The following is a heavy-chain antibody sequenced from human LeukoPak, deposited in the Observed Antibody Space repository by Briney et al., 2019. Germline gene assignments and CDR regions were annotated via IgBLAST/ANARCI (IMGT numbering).Heavy chain of an antibody. CDR3: ARSSQGYCSGGSCYPEGHYGMDV. Sequence: ASVKVSCKASGYTFTGYYMHWVRQAPGQGLEWMGWINPNSGGTNYAQKFQGRVTMTRDTSISTAYMELSRLRSDDTAVYYCARSSQGYCSGGSCYPEGHYGMDVWGQGTTVTVSS. V-gene: IGHV1-2*02. CDR2: INPNSGGT. CDR1: GYTFTGYY. D-gene: IGHD2-15*01. J-gene: IGHJ6*02.